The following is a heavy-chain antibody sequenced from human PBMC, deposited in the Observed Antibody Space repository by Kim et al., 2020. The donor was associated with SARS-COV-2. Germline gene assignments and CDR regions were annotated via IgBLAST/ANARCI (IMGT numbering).Heavy chain of an antibody. CDR3: ARGSSYYYMDV. V-gene: IGHV3-30-3*01. CDR2: ISYDGSNK. Sequence: GGSLRLSCAASGFTFSSYAMHWVRQAPGKGLEWVAVISYDGSNKYYADSVKGRFTISRDNSKNTLYLQMNTLRAEDTAVYYCARGSSYYYMDVWGKGTTV. CDR1: GFTFSSYA. J-gene: IGHJ6*03. D-gene: IGHD2-15*01.